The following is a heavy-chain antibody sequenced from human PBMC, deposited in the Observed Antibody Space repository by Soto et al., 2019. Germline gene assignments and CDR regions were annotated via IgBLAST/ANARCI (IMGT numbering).Heavy chain of an antibody. D-gene: IGHD6-19*01. CDR1: GYTFTSYD. V-gene: IGHV1-8*01. CDR2: MNPSTGNT. Sequence: ASVKVSCKASGYTFTSYDIIWVRQATGQGLEWMGWMNPSTGNTDSAEKFQGRLNMTRNTSISTVYMELSSLSFEDTAVYYCARGRIIVAGGFDPWGQGTLVTVSS. CDR3: ARGRIIVAGGFDP. J-gene: IGHJ5*02.